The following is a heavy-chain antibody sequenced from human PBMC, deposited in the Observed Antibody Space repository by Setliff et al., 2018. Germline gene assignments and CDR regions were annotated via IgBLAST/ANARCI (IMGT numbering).Heavy chain of an antibody. Sequence: GGSLRLSCAASEFTFRNYYMHWVRQAPGKGLMWVSYIKSDGSNTHYADSVEGRFTISRDNAKNSVYLQMNSLRAEDTAVYYCASANTTGYYYFDNWGQGTLVTVSS. J-gene: IGHJ4*02. D-gene: IGHD5-12*01. CDR1: EFTFRNYY. V-gene: IGHV3-74*01. CDR3: ASANTTGYYYFDN. CDR2: IKSDGSNT.